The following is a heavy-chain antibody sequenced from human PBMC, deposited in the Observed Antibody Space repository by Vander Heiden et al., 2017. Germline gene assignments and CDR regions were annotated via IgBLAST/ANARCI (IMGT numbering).Heavy chain of an antibody. CDR2: MNPSGGSA. CDR1: GYSFSNYY. V-gene: IGHV1-46*01. Sequence: QVQLVQSGAEVKKPVVSVKGSCKASGYSFSNYYIHWVRQAPGQGLEWMGIMNPSGGSASYAQKFQGRVSMTRDTSTNTVYMEVSNLRSEDTAVYYCARARTGDFDYWGQGTLVTVSS. CDR3: ARARTGDFDY. D-gene: IGHD7-27*01. J-gene: IGHJ4*02.